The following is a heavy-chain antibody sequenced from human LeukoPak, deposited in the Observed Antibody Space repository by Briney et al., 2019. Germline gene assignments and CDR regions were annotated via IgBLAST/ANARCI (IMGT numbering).Heavy chain of an antibody. J-gene: IGHJ5*02. D-gene: IGHD1-26*01. CDR3: ARDRWELQTWFDP. CDR2: ISAYNGNT. Sequence: ASVTVSCKASGYTFTSYGISWVRQPPGQGLEWMGWISAYNGNTNYAQKLQGRVTMTTDTSTSTAYMELRSLRSDDTAVYYCARDRWELQTWFDPWGQGTLVTVSS. V-gene: IGHV1-18*01. CDR1: GYTFTSYG.